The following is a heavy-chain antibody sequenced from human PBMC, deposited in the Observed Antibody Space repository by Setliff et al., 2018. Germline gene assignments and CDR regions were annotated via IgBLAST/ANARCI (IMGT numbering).Heavy chain of an antibody. D-gene: IGHD3-10*01. V-gene: IGHV1-46*01. CDR2: INIGGGSA. Sequence: ASVKVSCKSSGGTFSSSGITWVRQAPGQGLQWLGIINIGGGSASYAQKFQDRVTMTRDTSTSTVYLEVTSLTSEDTAVYYCARAGMASVNRKGVFEYWGQGTQVTVSS. J-gene: IGHJ4*02. CDR1: GGTFSSSG. CDR3: ARAGMASVNRKGVFEY.